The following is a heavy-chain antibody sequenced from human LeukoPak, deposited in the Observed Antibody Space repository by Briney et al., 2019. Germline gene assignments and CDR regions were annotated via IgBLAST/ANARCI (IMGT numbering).Heavy chain of an antibody. V-gene: IGHV4-34*01. CDR3: ALVPNCSSTSCSDY. CDR1: GGSFSGYY. CDR2: INHSGSA. J-gene: IGHJ4*02. D-gene: IGHD2-2*01. Sequence: PSETLSLTCAVYGGSFSGYYWSWIRQPPGKGLEWIGEINHSGSANYNPSLKSRVTISVDTSKNQFSLKLSSVTAADTAVYYCALVPNCSSTSCSDYWGQGTLVTVSS.